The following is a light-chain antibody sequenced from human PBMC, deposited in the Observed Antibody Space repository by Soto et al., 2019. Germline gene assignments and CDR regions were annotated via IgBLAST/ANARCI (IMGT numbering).Light chain of an antibody. CDR3: HQYGSSPFT. V-gene: IGKV3-20*01. CDR1: QSVTSNY. CDR2: GAS. J-gene: IGKJ5*01. Sequence: EIVLTQSPGTLSLSPGERATLSCRASQSVTSNYLAWYQQKPGQAPRLLIYGASSRATGIPDRVSGSASGTEFTLTISRLEPEDFAVYYCHQYGSSPFTFGQGTRLEIK.